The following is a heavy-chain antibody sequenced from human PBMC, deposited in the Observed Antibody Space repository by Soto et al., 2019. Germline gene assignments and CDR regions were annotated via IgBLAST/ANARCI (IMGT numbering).Heavy chain of an antibody. CDR3: ARDGEWSGGFYYYRMDV. D-gene: IGHD6-19*01. Sequence: QVHLVESGGGVVQPGRSLRLSCAASGFTFSSYAMHWVRQAPGKGLEWVTLISYDGSNKYYADSVKGRFTISRDNSKNTVYLQMNTLRPDDAAGYYCARDGEWSGGFYYYRMDVWGQGNTVPVSS. V-gene: IGHV3-30*03. J-gene: IGHJ6*02. CDR1: GFTFSSYA. CDR2: ISYDGSNK.